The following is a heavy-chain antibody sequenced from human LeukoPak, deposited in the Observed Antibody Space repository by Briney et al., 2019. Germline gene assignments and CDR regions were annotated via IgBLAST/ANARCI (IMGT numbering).Heavy chain of an antibody. CDR3: ARGQLIRGYYYTDV. J-gene: IGHJ6*03. CDR1: GYTFTGYY. V-gene: IGHV1-2*02. Sequence: ASVKVSCKASGYTFTGYYMHWVRQAPGQGLEWMGWINPNSGVTNSAQKFQGRVTMTRDMSFSTAYMELTRLRSDDTAVYYCARGQLIRGYYYTDVWGKGTTVTVSS. CDR2: INPNSGVT. D-gene: IGHD1-1*01.